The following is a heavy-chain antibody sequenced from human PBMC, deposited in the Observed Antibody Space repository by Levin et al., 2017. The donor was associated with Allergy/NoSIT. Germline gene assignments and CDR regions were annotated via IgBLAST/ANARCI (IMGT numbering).Heavy chain of an antibody. J-gene: IGHJ5*02. CDR3: AREHCSSTSCYENWFDP. V-gene: IGHV4-34*01. Sequence: SETLSLTCAVYGGSFSGYYWSWIRQPPGKGLEWIGEINHSGSTNYNPSLKSRVTISVDTSKNQFSLKLSSVTAADTAVYYCAREHCSSTSCYENWFDPWGQGTLVTVSS. D-gene: IGHD2-2*01. CDR2: INHSGST. CDR1: GGSFSGYY.